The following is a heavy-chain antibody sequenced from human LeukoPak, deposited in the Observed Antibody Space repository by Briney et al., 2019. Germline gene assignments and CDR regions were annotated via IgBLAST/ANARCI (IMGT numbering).Heavy chain of an antibody. D-gene: IGHD5-24*01. Sequence: SETLSLTCTVSGGSISSYYWSWIRQPAGKGLEWIGRIYSSGSINYNPSLKSRVTMSVDMPKNQFSLKLSSVTAADTAVYYCARDGMATISVWFDPWGQGTLVTVSS. V-gene: IGHV4-4*07. J-gene: IGHJ5*02. CDR2: IYSSGSI. CDR1: GGSISSYY. CDR3: ARDGMATISVWFDP.